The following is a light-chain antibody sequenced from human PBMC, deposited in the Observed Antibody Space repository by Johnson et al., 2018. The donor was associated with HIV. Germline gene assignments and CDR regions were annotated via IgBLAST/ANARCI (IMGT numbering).Light chain of an antibody. J-gene: IGLJ1*01. V-gene: IGLV1-51*01. CDR2: DNN. Sequence: QSVLTQPPSVSAAPGQKVTISCSGSSSNIGNNYVYWYQQVPGTAPKLLIYDNNKRPSGIPDRFSGSKSGTSATLGITGLQTGAEADYYCGTWDSSLSAGRVFGTGTKVTVL. CDR3: GTWDSSLSAGRV. CDR1: SSNIGNNY.